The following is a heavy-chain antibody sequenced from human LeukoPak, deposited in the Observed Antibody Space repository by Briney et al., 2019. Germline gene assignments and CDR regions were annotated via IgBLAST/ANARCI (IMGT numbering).Heavy chain of an antibody. CDR1: GFTFSSYS. J-gene: IGHJ4*02. Sequence: PGGSLRLSCAASGFTFSSYSMNWVRQAPGKGLEWVSYISSSSSTIYYADSVKGRFTISRDNAKNSLYLQMNSLRAEDTAVYYCARNYYDSSGYYSLVYWGQGTLVTVSS. D-gene: IGHD3-22*01. V-gene: IGHV3-48*04. CDR2: ISSSSSTI. CDR3: ARNYYDSSGYYSLVY.